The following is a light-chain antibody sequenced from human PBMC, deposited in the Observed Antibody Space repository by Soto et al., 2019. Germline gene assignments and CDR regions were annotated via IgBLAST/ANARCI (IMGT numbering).Light chain of an antibody. Sequence: QSALTQPASVSGSPGQSITISCTGTNSDVGSYGLVSWYQQHPGKAPKLMVYAVNSRPSGVSHRFSGSKSGNTASLTFSGLQAEDEADYYCSSYMRNTTVFGGGTKLTVL. CDR1: NSDVGSYGL. CDR2: AVN. CDR3: SSYMRNTTV. V-gene: IGLV2-14*03. J-gene: IGLJ2*01.